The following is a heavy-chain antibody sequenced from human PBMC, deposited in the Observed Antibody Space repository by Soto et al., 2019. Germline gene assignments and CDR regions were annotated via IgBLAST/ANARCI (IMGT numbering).Heavy chain of an antibody. J-gene: IGHJ6*02. Sequence: SETLSLTCTFSGGSFSSISSYYWSWIRQPPGKGLEWIGYIYYSGSTNYNPSLKSRVTISVDTSKNQFSLKLSSVTAADTAVYYCARGPYYYYGMHVWGQGTTVTVS. CDR1: GGSFSSISSYY. CDR2: IYYSGST. CDR3: ARGPYYYYGMHV. V-gene: IGHV4-61*01.